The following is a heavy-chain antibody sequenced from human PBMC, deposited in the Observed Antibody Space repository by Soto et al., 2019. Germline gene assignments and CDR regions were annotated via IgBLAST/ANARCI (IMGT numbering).Heavy chain of an antibody. V-gene: IGHV3-66*01. CDR2: IYSGSTT. J-gene: IGHJ4*02. Sequence: EVLLVQSGGGLVQPGGSLRLSCAPSGLSVTSNYMAWVRQAPGKGLEWVSVIYSGSTTHHADSVKGRFTISRDSSSNTLYLQMSSLSVEDTALYYCARGYWVEGYGAGTYFDYWGQGTLVTVSS. CDR1: GLSVTSNY. CDR3: ARGYWVEGYGAGTYFDY. D-gene: IGHD2-15*01.